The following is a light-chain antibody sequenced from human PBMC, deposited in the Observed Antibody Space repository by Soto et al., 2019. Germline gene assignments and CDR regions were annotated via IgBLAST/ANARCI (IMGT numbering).Light chain of an antibody. CDR2: GAS. CDR3: QQYGTSPFT. Sequence: VLTQSPGTLSLSPGERATLSCRASERISSNFLAWYQQRPGQAPRLLIYGASTRASGIPDRFSGSGSGTDFALTISRLEPEDFAVYYCQQYGTSPFTCGPGTTVEI. J-gene: IGKJ3*01. V-gene: IGKV3-20*01. CDR1: ERISSNF.